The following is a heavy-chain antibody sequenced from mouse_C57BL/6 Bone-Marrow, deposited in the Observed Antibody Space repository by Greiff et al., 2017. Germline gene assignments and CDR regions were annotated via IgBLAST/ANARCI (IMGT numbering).Heavy chain of an antibody. CDR2: IDPESGST. CDR1: GYTFTGYW. CDR3: SSYYALDY. J-gene: IGHJ4*01. V-gene: IGHV1-64*01. Sequence: VQLQQSGAELVRPGASVKLSCTASGYTFTGYWMHWVKQRPGQGLEWIGRIDPESGSTNYNAKFKGKATLTADTSSSTAYMQLSSLTSEDSAVYYCSSYYALDYWGQGTSLTVSS.